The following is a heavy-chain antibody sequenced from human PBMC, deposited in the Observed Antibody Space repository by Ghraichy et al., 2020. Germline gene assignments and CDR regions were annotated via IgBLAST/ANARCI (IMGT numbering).Heavy chain of an antibody. Sequence: GGSLRLSCAASGFTYSSYAMNWVRQAPGKGLECVSAISGSGGGTYYADSVKGRFTISRDNSKNTLYLQMNSLRVEDTAVYYCAKGGKYYYDSSAYYDHWGQGTLVTVSS. V-gene: IGHV3-23*01. J-gene: IGHJ5*02. CDR3: AKGGKYYYDSSAYYDH. CDR1: GFTYSSYA. CDR2: ISGSGGGT. D-gene: IGHD3-22*01.